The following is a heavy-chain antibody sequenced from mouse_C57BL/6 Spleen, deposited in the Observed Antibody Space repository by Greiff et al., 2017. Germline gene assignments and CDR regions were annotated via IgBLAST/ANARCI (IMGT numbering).Heavy chain of an antibody. CDR2: IDPENGDT. V-gene: IGHV14-4*01. Sequence: VQLKESGAELVRPGASVKLSCTASGFNIKDDYMHWVKQRPEQGLEWIGWIDPENGDTEYASKFKGKATITADTSSNTAYLQLSSLTSEATAVYDCTTQEYAMDDWGQGTSVTVSS. J-gene: IGHJ4*01. CDR1: GFNIKDDY. CDR3: TTQEYAMDD.